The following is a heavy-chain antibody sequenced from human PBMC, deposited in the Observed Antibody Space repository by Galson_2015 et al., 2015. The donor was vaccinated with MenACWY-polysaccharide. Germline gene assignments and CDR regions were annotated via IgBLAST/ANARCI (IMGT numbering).Heavy chain of an antibody. CDR1: GFTFSDYY. J-gene: IGHJ3*02. D-gene: IGHD2-21*01. CDR2: ISSSSGII. V-gene: IGHV3-11*01. Sequence: SLRLSCAASGFTFSDYYMSWIRQAPGKGLECISHISSSSGIIYYADSVKGRFTISRDNAKNSLYLQMNSLRAEDTAMYYCARSALLDIWGQGTMVLVSS. CDR3: ARSALLDI.